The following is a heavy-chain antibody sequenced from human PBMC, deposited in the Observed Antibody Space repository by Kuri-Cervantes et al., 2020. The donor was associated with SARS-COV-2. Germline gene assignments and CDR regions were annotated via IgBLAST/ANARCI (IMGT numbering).Heavy chain of an antibody. V-gene: IGHV4-30-4*08. D-gene: IGHD6-6*01. J-gene: IGHJ4*02. Sequence: SETLSLTCAVSGYSISSGDYYWSWIRQPPGKGLEWIGYIYYSGSTYYNPSLKSRVTISVDTSKNQFSLKLSSVTAADTAVYYCARVRSSSPGPLDYWGQGTLVTVSS. CDR3: ARVRSSSPGPLDY. CDR1: GYSISSGDYY. CDR2: IYYSGST.